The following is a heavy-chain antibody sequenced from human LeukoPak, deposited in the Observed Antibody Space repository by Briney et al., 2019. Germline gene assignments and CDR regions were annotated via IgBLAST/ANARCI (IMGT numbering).Heavy chain of an antibody. Sequence: PGGSLRLTCAASGFTFSSYAMSWVRQAPGKGLEWVSAISGSGCSTYYADSVKGRFTISRDNSKNTLYLQMKSLRAEDTAVYYCAKVPNVYYSTMYYYYYYMDVWGKGTTVTVSS. CDR2: ISGSGCST. J-gene: IGHJ6*03. CDR3: AKVPNVYYSTMYYYYYYMDV. V-gene: IGHV3-23*01. CDR1: GFTFSSYA. D-gene: IGHD2/OR15-2a*01.